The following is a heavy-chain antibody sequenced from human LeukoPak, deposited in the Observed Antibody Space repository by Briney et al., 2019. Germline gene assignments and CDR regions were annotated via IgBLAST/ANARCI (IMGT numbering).Heavy chain of an antibody. J-gene: IGHJ4*02. D-gene: IGHD5-12*01. CDR1: GYTFTSYY. Sequence: ASVKVSCKASGYTFTSYYMHWVRQAPGQGLEWMGWINPNSGGTNYAQKFQGRVTMTRDTSISTAYMELSRLRSDDTAAYYCARDEADIVATHFFVWGQGTLVTVSS. CDR3: ARDEADIVATHFFV. CDR2: INPNSGGT. V-gene: IGHV1-2*02.